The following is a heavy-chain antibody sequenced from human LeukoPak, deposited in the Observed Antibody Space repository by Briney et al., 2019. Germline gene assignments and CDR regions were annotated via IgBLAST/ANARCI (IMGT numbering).Heavy chain of an antibody. D-gene: IGHD4-17*01. CDR3: ARAHDYGDWIDY. J-gene: IGHJ4*02. V-gene: IGHV1-46*01. CDR2: IYPRDGST. Sequence: GASVKVSCKASGYTFTSNYIHWVRQAPGQGLEWMGMIYPRDGSTSYAQKFQGRVTVTRDTSTSTVYMELSSLRSEDTAVYYCARAHDYGDWIDYWGQGTLVTVSS. CDR1: GYTFTSNY.